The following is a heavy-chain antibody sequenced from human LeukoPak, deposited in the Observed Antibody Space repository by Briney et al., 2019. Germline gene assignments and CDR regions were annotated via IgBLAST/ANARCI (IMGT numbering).Heavy chain of an antibody. J-gene: IGHJ6*02. CDR3: AREVVGATTYYYYYGMDV. Sequence: VKVSCKASGYTFTSYAMHWVGQAPGQRRERMGWINAGNGNTKYSQKFQGRVTITRDTSASTAYMELSSLRSEDTAVYYCAREVVGATTYYYYYGMDVWGQGTTVTVSS. D-gene: IGHD1-26*01. V-gene: IGHV1-3*01. CDR1: GYTFTSYA. CDR2: INAGNGNT.